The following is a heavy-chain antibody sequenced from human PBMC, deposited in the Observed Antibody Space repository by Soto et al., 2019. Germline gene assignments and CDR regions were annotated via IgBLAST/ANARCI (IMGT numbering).Heavy chain of an antibody. CDR1: GGSFSPFY. CDR2: INHSGST. Sequence: QVQLQQCGSVLLKPSETLSLTCAVYGGSFSPFYWSWIRQPPGKGLEWIGEINHSGSTNYNPSLKSRVTISVDTSKNQFSLKLSSVTAADTAMYYCARGRDYWGQGTLVTVSS. CDR3: ARGRDY. J-gene: IGHJ4*02. V-gene: IGHV4-34*01.